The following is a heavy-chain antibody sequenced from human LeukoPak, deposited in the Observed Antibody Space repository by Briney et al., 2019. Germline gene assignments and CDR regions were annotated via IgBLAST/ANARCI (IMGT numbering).Heavy chain of an antibody. CDR2: ISGSGGST. CDR3: ANFLTGYFEGYYFDY. Sequence: GGSLRLSCAASGFTFSSYAMSWVRQAPGKGLEWVPAISGSGGSTYYADSVKGRFTISSDNSKNTLYLQMNSLRAEDTAVYYCANFLTGYFEGYYFDYWGQGTLVTVSS. D-gene: IGHD3-9*01. J-gene: IGHJ4*02. V-gene: IGHV3-23*01. CDR1: GFTFSSYA.